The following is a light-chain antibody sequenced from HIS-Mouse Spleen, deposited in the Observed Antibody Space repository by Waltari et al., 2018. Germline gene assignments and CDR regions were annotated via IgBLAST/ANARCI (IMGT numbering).Light chain of an antibody. V-gene: IGLV2-11*01. CDR2: DVS. CDR1: TSDVGGYTM. Sequence: QSALTHPRPLSGSPGQSCTISSTGTTSDVGGYTMFSWYQPHPGKAPKLMIYDVSKRPSGVPDRFSGSKSGNTASLTISGLQAEDEADYYCCSYAGSYTWVFGGGTKLTVL. CDR3: CSYAGSYTWV. J-gene: IGLJ3*02.